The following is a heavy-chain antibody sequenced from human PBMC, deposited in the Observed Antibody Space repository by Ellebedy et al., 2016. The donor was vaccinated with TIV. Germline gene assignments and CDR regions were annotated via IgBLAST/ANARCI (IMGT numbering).Heavy chain of an antibody. Sequence: GESLKISCAASGFTFSSFGMHWVRQAPVKGLEWVAVIWFDGSNKYYADSVKGRFTISRDNAKETVDLQMNGLTTDDTAMYYCARELGHDNWYFDLWGRGILVTVSS. CDR1: GFTFSSFG. D-gene: IGHD1-1*01. J-gene: IGHJ2*01. CDR2: IWFDGSNK. V-gene: IGHV3-33*01. CDR3: ARELGHDNWYFDL.